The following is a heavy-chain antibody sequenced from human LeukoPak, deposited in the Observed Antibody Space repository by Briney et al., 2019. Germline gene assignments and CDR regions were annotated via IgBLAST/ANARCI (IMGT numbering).Heavy chain of an antibody. CDR1: GFTFSSYG. CDR3: AKTQGYYDC. CDR2: SIGVGGTT. Sequence: GGSLRLSCAASGFTFSSYGMNWVRQAPGEGLEWVSSIGVGGTTYYADSVKGRFTISRDTSKSTLSLQMNSLRAEDTAVYYCAKTQGYYDCWGQGTLVTVSS. V-gene: IGHV3-23*01. D-gene: IGHD3-22*01. J-gene: IGHJ4*02.